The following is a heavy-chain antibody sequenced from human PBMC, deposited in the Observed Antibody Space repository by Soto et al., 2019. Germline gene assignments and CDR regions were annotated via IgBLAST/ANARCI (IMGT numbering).Heavy chain of an antibody. CDR1: GFTFDDYA. CDR2: ISWNSGSI. Sequence: EVQLVESGGGLVQPGRSLRLSCAASGFTFDDYAMHWVRQAPGKGLEWVSGISWNSGSIGYADSVKGRFTISRDNAKNSLYLHMNSLRAEDTALYYCAKDKWELPLLGLFDYWGQGTLVTVSS. CDR3: AKDKWELPLLGLFDY. V-gene: IGHV3-9*01. D-gene: IGHD1-26*01. J-gene: IGHJ4*02.